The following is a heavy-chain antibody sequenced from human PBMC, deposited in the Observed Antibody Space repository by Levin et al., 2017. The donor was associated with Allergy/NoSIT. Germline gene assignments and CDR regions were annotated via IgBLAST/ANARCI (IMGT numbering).Heavy chain of an antibody. J-gene: IGHJ6*03. CDR2: ISYDGSNK. V-gene: IGHV3-30-3*01. CDR1: GFTFSSYA. D-gene: IGHD3-10*01. CDR3: ARDRYYYGSGSYYNGPLYMDV. Sequence: GESLKISCAASGFTFSSYAMHWVRQAPGKGLEWVAVISYDGSNKYYADSVKGRFTISRDNSKNTLYLQMNSLRAEDTAVYYCARDRYYYGSGSYYNGPLYMDVWGKGTTVTVSS.